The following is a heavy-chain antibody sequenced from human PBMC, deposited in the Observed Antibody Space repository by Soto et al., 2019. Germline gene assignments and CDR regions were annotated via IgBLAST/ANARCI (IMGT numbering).Heavy chain of an antibody. CDR2: IYTSGST. Sequence: SETLSLTCSVSGGSISSYYWSWIRQPAGKGLEGIGRIYTSGSTNYNPSLKSRVTMSVDTSKNQFSLKLSSVTAADTAVYYCAGVVVVAATRLDVWGPGTTVTVSS. J-gene: IGHJ6*02. D-gene: IGHD2-15*01. CDR3: AGVVVVAATRLDV. V-gene: IGHV4-4*07. CDR1: GGSISSYY.